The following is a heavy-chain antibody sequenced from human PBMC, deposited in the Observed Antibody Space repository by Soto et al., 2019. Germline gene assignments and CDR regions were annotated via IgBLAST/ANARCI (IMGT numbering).Heavy chain of an antibody. CDR3: ASLAAVAGHNFDY. CDR2: MNPNSGNT. Sequence: ASVKVSCKASGYNFNTFDIYWVRQATGHGLEWMGWMNPNSGNTGYAQELRGRVTMTRNTSNTTAYMELTSLRSEDTAVYYCASLAAVAGHNFDYWGQGTLVTVSS. J-gene: IGHJ4*02. V-gene: IGHV1-8*02. D-gene: IGHD6-19*01. CDR1: GYNFNTFD.